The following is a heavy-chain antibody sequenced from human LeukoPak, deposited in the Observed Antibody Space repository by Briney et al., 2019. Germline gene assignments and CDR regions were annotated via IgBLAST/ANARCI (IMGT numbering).Heavy chain of an antibody. Sequence: GSQRLSCTVSGFTVSSNSMSWVRQAPGKGLEWVSFIYSDNTHYSDSVKGRFTISRDNAKNSLYLQMNSLRAEDTAVYYCARDPPPNSYYYYYMDVWGKGTTVTVSS. CDR2: IYSDNT. CDR3: ARDPPPNSYYYYYMDV. D-gene: IGHD2/OR15-2a*01. J-gene: IGHJ6*03. V-gene: IGHV3-53*01. CDR1: GFTVSSNS.